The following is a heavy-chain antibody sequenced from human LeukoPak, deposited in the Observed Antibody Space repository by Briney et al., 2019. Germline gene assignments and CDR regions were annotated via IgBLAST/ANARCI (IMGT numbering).Heavy chain of an antibody. D-gene: IGHD3-10*01. Sequence: GRSLRLSCAASGFTFDDYAMHWVRQAPGKGLEWVSGISWNSGSIGYADSVKGRFTISRDNAKNSLYLQMNSLRAEDTALYYCEKVIGPNSVILLGSMVFIIWGKGKMVTVS. J-gene: IGHJ3*02. CDR1: GFTFDDYA. CDR3: EKVIGPNSVILLGSMVFII. CDR2: ISWNSGSI. V-gene: IGHV3-9*01.